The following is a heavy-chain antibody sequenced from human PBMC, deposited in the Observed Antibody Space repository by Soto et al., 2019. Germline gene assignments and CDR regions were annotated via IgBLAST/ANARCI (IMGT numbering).Heavy chain of an antibody. CDR3: AREENGYGVLDY. CDR2: IYYSGST. CDR1: GGSISSYY. D-gene: IGHD4-17*01. Sequence: SETLSLTCTVSGGSISSYYWSWIRQSPGKGLEWIGYIYYSGSTNYNPSLKSRVTISVDTSKNQFSLKLSSVTAADTAVYYCAREENGYGVLDYWGQGTLVTVSS. V-gene: IGHV4-59*01. J-gene: IGHJ4*02.